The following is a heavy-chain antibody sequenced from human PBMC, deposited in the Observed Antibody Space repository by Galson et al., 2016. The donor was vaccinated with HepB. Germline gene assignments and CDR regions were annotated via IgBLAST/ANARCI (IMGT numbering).Heavy chain of an antibody. CDR2: ISFSGTST. V-gene: IGHV3-21*01. Sequence: CAASGFTFSSYSMHWVRQAPGKGLEWVSFISFSGTSTYYADSVKGRFTISRDNAKNSLYLQMSSLRAEDTAVYYCARVQTTGDYIDYWGQGTLVTVSS. CDR3: ARVQTTGDYIDY. CDR1: GFTFSSYS. J-gene: IGHJ4*02. D-gene: IGHD4-17*01.